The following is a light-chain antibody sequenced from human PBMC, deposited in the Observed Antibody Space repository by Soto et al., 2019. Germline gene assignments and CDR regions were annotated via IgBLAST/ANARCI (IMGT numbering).Light chain of an antibody. V-gene: IGKV3-15*01. CDR2: DTS. CDR1: QSVSSN. Sequence: ELVLTQSPGTLSLSPGERATLSCRASQSVSSNLAWYQHKPGQTPRLLIYDTSTRATGVPTRFSGSRSGAEFTITINSLQSEDFAVYYCQPYNNWPLTFGGGTKVDIK. CDR3: QPYNNWPLT. J-gene: IGKJ4*01.